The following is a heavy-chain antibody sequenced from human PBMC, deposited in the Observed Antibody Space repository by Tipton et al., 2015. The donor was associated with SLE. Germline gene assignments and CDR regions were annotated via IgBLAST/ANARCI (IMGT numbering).Heavy chain of an antibody. CDR1: GDSVRGSY. Sequence: LRLSCTVSGDSVRGSYWSWIRQPPGKGLEWIAYIYYSGSTNYNPSLKSRVTISVDTSKNHFSLKLSSVTAADTAVYYCARLVAVAGTGYFDLWGRGTLVTVSS. D-gene: IGHD6-19*01. J-gene: IGHJ2*01. V-gene: IGHV4-59*08. CDR2: IYYSGST. CDR3: ARLVAVAGTGYFDL.